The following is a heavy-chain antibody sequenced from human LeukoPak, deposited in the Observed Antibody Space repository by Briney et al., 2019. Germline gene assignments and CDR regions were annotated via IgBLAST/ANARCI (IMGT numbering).Heavy chain of an antibody. CDR3: ARVFYDSSGIDY. D-gene: IGHD3-22*01. CDR1: GFTFSSYE. J-gene: IGHJ4*02. CDR2: ISSSGSTI. V-gene: IGHV3-48*03. Sequence: GGSLRLSCAASGFTFSSYEMNWVRQAPGKGLEWVSCISSSGSTIYYADSVKGRFTISRDNAKNSLYLQMNSLRAEDTAVYYCARVFYDSSGIDYWGQGTLVTVSS.